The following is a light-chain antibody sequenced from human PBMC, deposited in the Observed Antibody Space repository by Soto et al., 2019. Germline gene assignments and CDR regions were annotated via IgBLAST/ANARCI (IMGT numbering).Light chain of an antibody. J-gene: IGKJ3*01. V-gene: IGKV3-20*01. Sequence: EIVLTQSPGTLSFSPGERATLSCRASQRVSDSYLAWYQQKPGQAPRLLIYASSRATGIPDRFSGSGSGTDFTLPISRLEPEDFAVYYCQHYGTSALFGPGTKVDIK. CDR3: QHYGTSAL. CDR2: AS. CDR1: QRVSDSY.